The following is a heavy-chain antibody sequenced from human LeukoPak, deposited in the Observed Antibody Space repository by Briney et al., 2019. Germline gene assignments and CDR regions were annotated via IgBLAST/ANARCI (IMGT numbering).Heavy chain of an antibody. CDR1: GFIFRDYY. Sequence: SGGSLRLSCEASGFIFRDYYMSWIRQAPGKGLEWLSYISSSGTKIHYADSVKGRFTISRDNAKNSLYLQMNNLRAEDTAVYYCARGYGVGDYYYYGLDVWGQGTTVTVSS. V-gene: IGHV3-11*01. D-gene: IGHD4-17*01. CDR2: ISSSGTKI. J-gene: IGHJ6*02. CDR3: ARGYGVGDYYYYGLDV.